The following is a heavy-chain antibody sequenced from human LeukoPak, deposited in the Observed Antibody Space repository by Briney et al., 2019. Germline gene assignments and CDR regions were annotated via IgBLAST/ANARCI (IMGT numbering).Heavy chain of an antibody. CDR2: VYYTGTT. J-gene: IGHJ6*03. D-gene: IGHD1-26*01. V-gene: IGHV4-59*01. CDR1: GGSISGYH. CDR3: AKFGTYPVHVSYSYYYMDV. Sequence: SETLSLTCTVSGGSISGYHWSWIRRPPGKGLEYIGDVYYTGTTNYNPSLKSRVTMSVDTSKNQFSLRLTSVTAADTAVCYCAKFGTYPVHVSYSYYYMDVWGKGTTVTVSS.